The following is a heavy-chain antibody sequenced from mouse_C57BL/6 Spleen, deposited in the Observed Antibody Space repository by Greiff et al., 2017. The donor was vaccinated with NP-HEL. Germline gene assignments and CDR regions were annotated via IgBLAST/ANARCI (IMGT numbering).Heavy chain of an antibody. Sequence: EVQLQQSGAELVRPGASVKLSCTASGFNIKDDYMHWVKQRPEQGLEWIGWIDPENGDTEYASKFQGKATITADTSSNTAYLQLSSLTSEDTAVYYCTTPFTTVVFDYWGQGTTLTVSS. CDR3: TTPFTTVVFDY. D-gene: IGHD1-1*01. CDR2: IDPENGDT. J-gene: IGHJ2*01. V-gene: IGHV14-4*01. CDR1: GFNIKDDY.